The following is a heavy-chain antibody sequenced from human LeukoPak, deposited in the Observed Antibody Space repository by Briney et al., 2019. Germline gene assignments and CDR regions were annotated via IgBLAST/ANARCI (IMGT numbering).Heavy chain of an antibody. Sequence: RASVKVSCKASGYTFTSYYMHWVRQAPGQGLEWMGIINPSGGSTSYAQKFQGRVTMTTDTSTDTAYMELSSLRSEDTAVYYCATDRWFDPWGQGTLVTVSS. CDR3: ATDRWFDP. CDR2: INPSGGST. J-gene: IGHJ5*02. CDR1: GYTFTSYY. V-gene: IGHV1-46*01.